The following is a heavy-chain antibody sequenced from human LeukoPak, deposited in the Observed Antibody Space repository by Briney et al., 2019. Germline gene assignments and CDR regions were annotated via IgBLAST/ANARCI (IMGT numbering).Heavy chain of an antibody. CDR3: ARALAVTGRGPRDFDF. CDR1: NYTFTDYG. D-gene: IGHD6-19*01. V-gene: IGHV1-18*01. J-gene: IGHJ4*02. CDR2: ISAFNDHT. Sequence: VASVKVSCKASNYTFTDYGINWVRQAPGRGLEWVGWISAFNDHTYYAQRFLGRITMTTDTSTTTAHMELRSLRTDDTAVYYCARALAVTGRGPRDFDFWGQGTLVTVSS.